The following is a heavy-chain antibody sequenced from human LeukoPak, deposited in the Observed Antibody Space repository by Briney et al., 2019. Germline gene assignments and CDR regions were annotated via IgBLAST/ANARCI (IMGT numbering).Heavy chain of an antibody. D-gene: IGHD4-17*01. CDR2: ISLNGGDT. Sequence: GGSLRLSCAASGFTFSSFAMHWVRQAPGKGLEWVAVISLNGGDTNYAGSVKGRFTISRDNSKNTLYLQMNSLRAEDTAVYYCARDPTTRSNRAQFYSDYWGQGTLVIISS. CDR3: ARDPTTRSNRAQFYSDY. V-gene: IGHV3-30*04. J-gene: IGHJ4*02. CDR1: GFTFSSFA.